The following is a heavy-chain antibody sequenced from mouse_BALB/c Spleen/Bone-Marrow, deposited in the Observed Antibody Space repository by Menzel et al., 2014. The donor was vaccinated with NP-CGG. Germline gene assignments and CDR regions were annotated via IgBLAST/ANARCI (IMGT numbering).Heavy chain of an antibody. D-gene: IGHD2-2*01. Sequence: VQGVESGPGLVAPSQNLSITCTVSGFSLTSYGVHWIRQPPGKGLEWLGVIWAGGSANYKSALMSRLSISKDNSKSQVFLKMNSLQTDDTAMYYCARGGYGYDGTFAYWGQGTLVTVSA. J-gene: IGHJ3*01. CDR3: ARGGYGYDGTFAY. CDR2: IWAGGSA. V-gene: IGHV2-9*02. CDR1: GFSLTSYG.